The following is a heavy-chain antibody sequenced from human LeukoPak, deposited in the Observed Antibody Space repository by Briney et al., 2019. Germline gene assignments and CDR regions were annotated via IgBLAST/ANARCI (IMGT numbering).Heavy chain of an antibody. CDR3: ARDHYYGSGPLGY. J-gene: IGHJ4*02. Sequence: PSETLSLTCTVSGGSISSSSYYWGWIRQPPGKGLEWIGSIYYSGSTNYNPSLKSRVTISVDTSKNQFSLKLSSVTAADTAVYYCARDHYYGSGPLGYWGQGTLVTVSS. CDR2: IYYSGST. D-gene: IGHD3-10*01. CDR1: GGSISSSSYY. V-gene: IGHV4-39*07.